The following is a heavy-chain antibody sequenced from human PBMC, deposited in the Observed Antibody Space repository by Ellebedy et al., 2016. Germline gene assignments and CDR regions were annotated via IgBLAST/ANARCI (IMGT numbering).Heavy chain of an antibody. V-gene: IGHV3-30-3*01. CDR3: ARGGYRDDGWYIDH. D-gene: IGHD5-24*01. Sequence: GGSLRLSXVASGFSFSDYVMHWVRQAPGKGPEWVALISHDGGESHHADSAKGRFTISRDSSKNTLYLQMNSLRAEDTAVYYCARGGYRDDGWYIDHWGQGTLVTVSS. CDR2: ISHDGGES. J-gene: IGHJ4*02. CDR1: GFSFSDYV.